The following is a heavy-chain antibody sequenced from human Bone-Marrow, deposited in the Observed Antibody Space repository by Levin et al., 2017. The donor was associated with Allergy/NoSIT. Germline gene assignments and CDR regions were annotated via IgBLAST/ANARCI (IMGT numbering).Heavy chain of an antibody. CDR1: RYSISSDHY. J-gene: IGHJ3*02. Sequence: SQTLSLTCSVSRYSISSDHYWGWIRQPPGKGLEWIGSIFHSGSPYYNPSFKSRVTISVDTSKNLFSLRLTSVTAADTAVYFCARGAYVEAFDIWGQGTLVTVSS. CDR2: IFHSGSP. V-gene: IGHV4-38-2*02. CDR3: ARGAYVEAFDI. D-gene: IGHD3-16*01.